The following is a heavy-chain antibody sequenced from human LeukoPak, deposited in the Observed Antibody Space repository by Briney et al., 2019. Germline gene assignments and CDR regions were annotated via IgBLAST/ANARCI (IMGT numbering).Heavy chain of an antibody. J-gene: IGHJ4*02. CDR2: INPNSGGT. D-gene: IGHD2-2*01. V-gene: IGHV1-2*04. CDR1: GYTFTGYY. Sequence: ASVKVSCKASGYTFTGYYMHWVRQAPGQGLGWMGWINPNSGGTNYAQKFQGWVTMTRDTSISTAYMELSRLRSDDTAVYYCARGRIVVVPAATPAYYFDYWGQGTLVTVSS. CDR3: ARGRIVVVPAATPAYYFDY.